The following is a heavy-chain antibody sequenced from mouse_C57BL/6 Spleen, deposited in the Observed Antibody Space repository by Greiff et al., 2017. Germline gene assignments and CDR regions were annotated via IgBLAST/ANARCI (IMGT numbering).Heavy chain of an antibody. D-gene: IGHD2-1*01. J-gene: IGHJ4*01. V-gene: IGHV1-69*01. CDR2: IDPSDSYT. CDR3: AREEGNYDAMDY. CDR1: GYTFTSYW. Sequence: VQLQQPGAELVMPGASVKLSCKASGYTFTSYWMHWVKQRPGQGLEWIGEIDPSDSYTNYNQKFKGKSTLTVDKSSSTAYMQLSSLTSEDSAVFYCAREEGNYDAMDYWGQGTSVTVSS.